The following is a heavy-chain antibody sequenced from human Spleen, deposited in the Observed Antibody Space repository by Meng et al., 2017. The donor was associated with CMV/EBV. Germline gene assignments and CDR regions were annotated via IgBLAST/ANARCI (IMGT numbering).Heavy chain of an antibody. CDR1: GYTFTGYY. CDR2: INPNSGGT. Sequence: ASVKVSCKASGYTFTGYYMHWVRQAPGQGLEWMGWINPNSGGTNDAQKFQGRVTMTRDTSISTAYMELSRLRSDDTAVYYCARELEQQLSGLDVWGQGTTVTVSS. V-gene: IGHV1-2*02. J-gene: IGHJ6*02. CDR3: ARELEQQLSGLDV. D-gene: IGHD1/OR15-1a*01.